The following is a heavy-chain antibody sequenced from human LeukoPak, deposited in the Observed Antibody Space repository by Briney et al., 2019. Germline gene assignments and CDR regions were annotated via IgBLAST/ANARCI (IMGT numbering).Heavy chain of an antibody. J-gene: IGHJ3*02. V-gene: IGHV3-74*01. D-gene: IGHD4-17*01. Sequence: SGGSLRLSCAASGFTFSSHWMHWVRQAPGKGLVGVSRINGDGSSTSYADSVKGRFTISRDNAKNTLYLQMNSQRAEDTAVYYCAREPHSDYSDHTDAFDIWGQGTMVTVSS. CDR1: GFTFSSHW. CDR3: AREPHSDYSDHTDAFDI. CDR2: INGDGSST.